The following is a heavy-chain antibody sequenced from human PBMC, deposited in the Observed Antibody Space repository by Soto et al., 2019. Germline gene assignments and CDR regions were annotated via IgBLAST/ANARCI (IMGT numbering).Heavy chain of an antibody. J-gene: IGHJ6*02. D-gene: IGHD3-16*02. CDR1: GYTFTSYS. CDR2: INAGNGNT. Sequence: ASVKVSCKASGYTFTSYSMHWVRQAPGQRLEWMGWINAGNGNTKYSQKFQGRVTITRVTSASTAYMELSSLRSEDTAVYYCAREREGGNYDYVWGSYRSNAMDVWGQGTTVTVSS. V-gene: IGHV1-3*01. CDR3: AREREGGNYDYVWGSYRSNAMDV.